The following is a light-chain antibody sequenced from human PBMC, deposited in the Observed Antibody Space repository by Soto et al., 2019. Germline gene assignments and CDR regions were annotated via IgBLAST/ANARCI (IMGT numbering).Light chain of an antibody. J-gene: IGKJ3*01. CDR3: QQYNSYLFT. V-gene: IGKV1-5*01. CDR2: DAS. Sequence: DIQMTQSPSTLSASVGDRVTITCRASQSISNWLAWYQQKPGKAPKLLIYDASNLESGVPSRFSGSGSGTEFPLTSSSLQPDDFASYYCQQYNSYLFTFGPGTKVDIK. CDR1: QSISNW.